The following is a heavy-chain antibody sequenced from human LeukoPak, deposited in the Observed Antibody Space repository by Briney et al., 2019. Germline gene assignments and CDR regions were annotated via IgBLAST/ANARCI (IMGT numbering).Heavy chain of an antibody. Sequence: GGSLRLSCAASGFTFSSYNINWVRQAPGKGLEWVSYISSSGSSIYYADSVKGRFTVSRDNAKNSLYLQMNSLRAEDTAMYYCARVVGATSSSWGQGTLVTVSS. D-gene: IGHD1-26*01. CDR2: ISSSGSSI. V-gene: IGHV3-48*01. CDR3: ARVVGATSSS. CDR1: GFTFSSYN. J-gene: IGHJ5*02.